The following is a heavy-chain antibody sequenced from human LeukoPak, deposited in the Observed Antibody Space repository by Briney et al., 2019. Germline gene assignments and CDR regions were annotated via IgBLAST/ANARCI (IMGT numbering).Heavy chain of an antibody. D-gene: IGHD3-22*01. CDR3: ARSRHSYDSSGFPHY. J-gene: IGHJ4*02. CDR1: GFNFDDYV. V-gene: IGHV3-20*04. CDR2: INWNGGSR. Sequence: GGSLRLSCAASGFNFDDYVMSWVRQAPGRGLEWVSGINWNGGSRGYADSVKGRFTISRDNAKNSLYLQMNSLRAEDTALYYCARSRHSYDSSGFPHYWGQGTLVTVSS.